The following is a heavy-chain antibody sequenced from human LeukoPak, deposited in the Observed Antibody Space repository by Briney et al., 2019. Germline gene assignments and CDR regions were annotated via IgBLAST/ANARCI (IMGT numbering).Heavy chain of an antibody. D-gene: IGHD4-17*01. CDR3: ARDRDYGDYNTQDLFVY. CDR2: IIPIFGTA. J-gene: IGHJ4*02. CDR1: GGTFSSYA. Sequence: ASVKVSCKASGGTFSSYAISWVRQAPGQGLEWMGVIIPIFGTANYAQRLQGRVTMTTDTSTSTAYMELRSLRSDDTAVYYCARDRDYGDYNTQDLFVYWGQGTLVTVSS. V-gene: IGHV1-69*05.